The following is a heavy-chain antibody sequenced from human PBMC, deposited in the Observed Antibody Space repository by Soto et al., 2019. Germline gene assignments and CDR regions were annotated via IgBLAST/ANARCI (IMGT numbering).Heavy chain of an antibody. Sequence: QLQLQESGPGLVKPSETLSLTCTVSGGSISSSSYYWGWISQPPGKGLEWIGSIYYSGSTYYNPSLRSRVTISVDPSKNQFSLKLSSVTAADTAVYYCARRDSGWYEDYYYGMDVWGQGTTVTVSS. CDR1: GGSISSSSYY. CDR2: IYYSGST. CDR3: ARRDSGWYEDYYYGMDV. V-gene: IGHV4-39*01. J-gene: IGHJ6*02. D-gene: IGHD6-19*01.